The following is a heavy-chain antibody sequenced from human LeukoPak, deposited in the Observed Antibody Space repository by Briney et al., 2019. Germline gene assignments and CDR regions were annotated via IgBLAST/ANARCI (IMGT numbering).Heavy chain of an antibody. D-gene: IGHD3-10*01. CDR2: INPNSGGT. Sequence: ASVKVSCKASGYTFTGYYMHWVRQAPGQGLEWMGWINPNSGGTNYAQKFQGRVTMTRDTSISTAYMELSRLRSDDTAVYYCARGLGPPWWFGELLLDYWGQGTLVTVSS. J-gene: IGHJ4*02. V-gene: IGHV1-2*02. CDR1: GYTFTGYY. CDR3: ARGLGPPWWFGELLLDY.